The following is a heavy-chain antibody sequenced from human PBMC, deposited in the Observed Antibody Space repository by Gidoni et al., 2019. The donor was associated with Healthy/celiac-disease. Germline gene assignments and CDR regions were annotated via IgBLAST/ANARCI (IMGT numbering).Heavy chain of an antibody. Sequence: QLQLQESGPGLVTPSGPRSLTCTGPGGSISSSGYYGGWIRQPPGKGLVWVGSIYSSGRTYYNPSLKSRVTISVDTSKNQFSLKLSSVTAADTAVYYCAREPHGKIDYWGQGTLVTVSS. CDR2: IYSSGRT. J-gene: IGHJ4*02. V-gene: IGHV4-39*02. CDR1: GGSISSSGYY. CDR3: AREPHGKIDY.